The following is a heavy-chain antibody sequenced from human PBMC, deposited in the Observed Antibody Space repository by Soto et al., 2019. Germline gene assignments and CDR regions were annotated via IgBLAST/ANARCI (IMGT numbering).Heavy chain of an antibody. V-gene: IGHV1-8*01. CDR3: AREVVVGGSLWLYP. Sequence: QVQLVQSGAEVKKPGASVKVSCKASGFTFASNDINWVRQAPGQGLQWMGWMNANVDATDTPQEFKGRVSMTWNASISTAYLELHNLKSDDTAVYYCAREVVVGGSLWLYPWGQGSLVTVSS. CDR2: MNANVDAT. J-gene: IGHJ5*02. CDR1: GFTFASND. D-gene: IGHD2-15*01.